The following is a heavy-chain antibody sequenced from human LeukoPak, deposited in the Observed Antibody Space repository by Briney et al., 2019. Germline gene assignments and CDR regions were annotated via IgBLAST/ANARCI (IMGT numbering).Heavy chain of an antibody. CDR3: VTTNDGGGYQWGEFFDL. CDR1: VGTHNNHV. J-gene: IGHJ4*02. CDR2: IIPALGTT. D-gene: IGHD3-16*01. V-gene: IGHV1-69*04. Sequence: SLNDSFKPAVGTHNNHVISWVRETPGQTIAWVGRIIPALGTTNRAQDLQDRVTLTADKHTNTAYMELTSLTSDDAAVYYCVTTNDGGGYQWGEFFDLGGQGTLVSVS.